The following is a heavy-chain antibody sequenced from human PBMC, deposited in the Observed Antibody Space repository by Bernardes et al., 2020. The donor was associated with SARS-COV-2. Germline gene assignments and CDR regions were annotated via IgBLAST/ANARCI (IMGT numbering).Heavy chain of an antibody. V-gene: IGHV1-2*02. CDR1: GYTFTVYY. Sequence: ASVKVSCKTSGYTFTVYYIHWMRQAPGQGLEWMGWSNPANGGTKSAQRFQGRVTLTGDTSISTAYMELTGLRSDDTAMYYCAVAVFGVGVGGITPENVFALWGQGTMVTVSS. CDR2: SNPANGGT. J-gene: IGHJ3*01. D-gene: IGHD1-20*01. CDR3: AVAVFGVGVGGITPENVFAL.